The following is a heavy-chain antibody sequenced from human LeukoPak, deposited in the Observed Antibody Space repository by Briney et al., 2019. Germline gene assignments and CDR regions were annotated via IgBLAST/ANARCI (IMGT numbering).Heavy chain of an antibody. CDR3: ARVIMVRGILARNPPHGDVFDI. Sequence: SETLSLTCVVSGGSLSSDNWWSWVRQPPGKGLEWVGEIYHSGSTNYNPSLKSRVTISVDKSKKQFSLKLSPVTAADTAMYYCARVIMVRGILARNPPHGDVFDIWGQGTMVTVSS. CDR1: GGSLSSDNW. D-gene: IGHD3-10*01. CDR2: IYHSGST. J-gene: IGHJ3*02. V-gene: IGHV4-4*02.